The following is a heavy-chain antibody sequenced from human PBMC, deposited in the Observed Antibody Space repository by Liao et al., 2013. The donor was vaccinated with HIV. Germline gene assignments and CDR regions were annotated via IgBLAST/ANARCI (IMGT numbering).Heavy chain of an antibody. CDR3: ARSMLLRPNWFDP. CDR1: GGSISSYY. D-gene: IGHD2-15*01. J-gene: IGHJ5*02. V-gene: IGHV4-4*07. CDR2: IYTTGST. Sequence: QVQLQESGPGLVKPSETLSLTCTVSGGSISSYYWSWIRQPAGKGLEWIGRIYTTGSTNYNPSLKSRVTISVDTSKNQFSLKLSSVTAADTAVYYCARSMLLRPNWFDPWGQGNPWSPSPQ.